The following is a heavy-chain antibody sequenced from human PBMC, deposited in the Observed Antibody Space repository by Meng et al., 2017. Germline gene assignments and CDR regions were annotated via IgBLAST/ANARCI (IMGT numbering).Heavy chain of an antibody. D-gene: IGHD6-19*01. CDR3: AREGPIYSSGWLQLGYYYYGMDV. CDR1: GFTFSSYW. J-gene: IGHJ6*02. V-gene: IGHV3-30*01. Sequence: GESLKISCAASGFTFSSYWMHWVRQAPGKGLEWVAVISYDGSNKYYADSVKGRFTISRDNSKNTLYLQMNSLRAEDTAVYYCAREGPIYSSGWLQLGYYYYGMDVWGRGTTVTVSS. CDR2: ISYDGSNK.